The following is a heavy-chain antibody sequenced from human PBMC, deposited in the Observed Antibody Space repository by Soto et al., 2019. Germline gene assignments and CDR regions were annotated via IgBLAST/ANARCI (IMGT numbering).Heavy chain of an antibody. CDR1: GFTFSSYS. CDR3: AREGGGGYDFWSGYPTYYFDY. Sequence: EVQLVESGGGLVQPGGSLRLSCAASGFTFSSYSMNWVRQAPGKGLEWVSYISSSSSTIYYADSVKGRFTISRDNAKNSLYLQMNSLRDEDTAVYYCAREGGGGYDFWSGYPTYYFDYWGQGTLVTVSS. CDR2: ISSSSSTI. D-gene: IGHD3-3*01. J-gene: IGHJ4*02. V-gene: IGHV3-48*02.